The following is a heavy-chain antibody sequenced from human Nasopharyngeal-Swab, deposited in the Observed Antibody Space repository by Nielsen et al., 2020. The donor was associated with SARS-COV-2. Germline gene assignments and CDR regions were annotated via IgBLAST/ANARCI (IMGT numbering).Heavy chain of an antibody. CDR2: IHSGGST. CDR1: GFTVSSNY. J-gene: IGHJ4*02. D-gene: IGHD3-3*01. V-gene: IGHV3-66*01. Sequence: GESLKISCAASGFTVSSNYMSWVRQAPGKGLEWVSVIHSGGSTYYADSVKGRFTISRDNSKNTLYLQMNSLRAEDTAVYYCARWKYYDFWSGPIDYWGQGTLVTVSS. CDR3: ARWKYYDFWSGPIDY.